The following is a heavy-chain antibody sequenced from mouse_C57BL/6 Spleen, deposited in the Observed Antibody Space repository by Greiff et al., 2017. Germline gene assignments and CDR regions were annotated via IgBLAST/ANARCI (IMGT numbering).Heavy chain of an antibody. Sequence: EVQVVESGGGLVQSGRSLRLSCATSGFTFSDFYMEWVRQAPGKGLEWIAASRNKANDYTTEYSASVKGRFIVSRDTSQSILYLQMNALRAEDTAIYDCARDDRGYFDVWGTGTTVTVSS. J-gene: IGHJ1*03. CDR1: GFTFSDFY. D-gene: IGHD3-1*01. V-gene: IGHV7-1*01. CDR2: SRNKANDYTT. CDR3: ARDDRGYFDV.